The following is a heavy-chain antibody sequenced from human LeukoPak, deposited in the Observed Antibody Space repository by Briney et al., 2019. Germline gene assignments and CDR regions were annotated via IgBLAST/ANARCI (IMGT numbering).Heavy chain of an antibody. J-gene: IGHJ5*01. Sequence: ASVKVSCKASGYTFTSYAMNWVRQAPGQGLEWMGWINTNTGNPTYAQGFTGRFVFSLDTSVTTTYLQISGLKAEDTAVYYCARAYQPLGGLSFPDSWGQGTLVTVSS. D-gene: IGHD3-16*02. V-gene: IGHV7-4-1*02. CDR3: ARAYQPLGGLSFPDS. CDR2: INTNTGNP. CDR1: GYTFTSYA.